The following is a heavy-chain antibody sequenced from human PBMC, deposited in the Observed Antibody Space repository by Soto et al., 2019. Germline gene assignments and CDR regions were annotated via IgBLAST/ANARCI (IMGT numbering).Heavy chain of an antibody. J-gene: IGHJ6*02. D-gene: IGHD2-15*01. CDR3: ARGVVVVAATYGMDV. Sequence: EVQLVESGGGLVQPGGSLRLSCAASGFTFSSYAMHLVRQAPGKGLEYVSAISSNGGSTYYANSVKGRFTISRDNSKNTLYLQMGSLRAEEMAVYYCARGVVVVAATYGMDVWGQGTTVTVSS. CDR1: GFTFSSYA. CDR2: ISSNGGST. V-gene: IGHV3-64*01.